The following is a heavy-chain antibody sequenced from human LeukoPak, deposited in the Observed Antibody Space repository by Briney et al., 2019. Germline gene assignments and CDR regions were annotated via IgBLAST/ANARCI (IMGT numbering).Heavy chain of an antibody. V-gene: IGHV3-11*01. CDR1: GFTFCDYY. Sequence: GGSLTLSCAASGFTFCDYYMSWLPQAPGKGLEWRSYIYDSNSIISNAASVKGPITTSRDKAKISLSLQTNSLRAEETGVYFCAGDAYYYYSSSYCRIAFYIWGQGQVVTVSS. D-gene: IGHD3-22*01. CDR2: IYDSNSII. J-gene: IGHJ3*02. CDR3: AGDAYYYYSSSYCRIAFYI.